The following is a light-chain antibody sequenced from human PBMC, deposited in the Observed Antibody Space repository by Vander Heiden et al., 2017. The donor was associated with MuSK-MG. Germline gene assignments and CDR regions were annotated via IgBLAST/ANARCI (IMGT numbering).Light chain of an antibody. Sequence: EIVMTQSPATLPVSPGERATLSCRASQSVSSNLAWYQQKPGQAPRLLIYGASTRAPGIPARFSGSGYGTEFTLTISSLQSEDFAVYYCQQHNNWPPWTFGQGTKVEIK. J-gene: IGKJ1*01. CDR1: QSVSSN. V-gene: IGKV3-15*01. CDR3: QQHNNWPPWT. CDR2: GAS.